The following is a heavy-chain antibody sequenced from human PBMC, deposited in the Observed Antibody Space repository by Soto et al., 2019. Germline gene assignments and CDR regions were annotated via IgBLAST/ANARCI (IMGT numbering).Heavy chain of an antibody. V-gene: IGHV4-34*01. CDR2: INHSGST. D-gene: IGHD3-10*01. Sequence: PSETLSLTCAVYGGSFSGYYWGWIRQPPGKGLEWIGEINHSGSTNYNPSLKSRVTISVDTSKNQFSLKLSSVTAADTAVYYCARVVRGSRQYYFDYWGQGTLVTVSS. CDR1: GGSFSGYY. J-gene: IGHJ4*02. CDR3: ARVVRGSRQYYFDY.